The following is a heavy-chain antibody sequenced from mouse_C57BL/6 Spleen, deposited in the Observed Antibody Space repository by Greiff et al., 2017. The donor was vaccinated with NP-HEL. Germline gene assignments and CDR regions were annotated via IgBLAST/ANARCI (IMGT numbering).Heavy chain of an antibody. CDR3: AKRASRDYDGVFAY. CDR1: GYAFSSSW. J-gene: IGHJ3*01. CDR2: IYPGDGDT. D-gene: IGHD2-4*01. V-gene: IGHV1-82*01. Sequence: QVQLKESGPELVKPGASVKISCKASGYAFSSSWMNWVKQRPGKGLEWIGRIYPGDGDTNYHGKFKGKATLTADKSSSTAYMQLSSLTSEDSAVYFCAKRASRDYDGVFAYWGQGTLVTVSA.